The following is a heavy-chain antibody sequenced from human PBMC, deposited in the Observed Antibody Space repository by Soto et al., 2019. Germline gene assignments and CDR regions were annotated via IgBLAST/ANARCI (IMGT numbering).Heavy chain of an antibody. V-gene: IGHV1-2*02. CDR3: ARNMDYYSGPGSGNGHGV. CDR1: GYTFSAYY. CDR2: INPKFGDT. D-gene: IGHD3-10*01. J-gene: IGHJ6*02. Sequence: QVQLVQSGAEVKEPGDSVRVSCEASGYTFSAYYIHWVRQAPGQGLEWMGWINPKFGDTTYAQDFQGRVTMTSDMSISTVYMEWSRLTSDDTAIYYCARNMDYYSGPGSGNGHGVWGQGTTVTVFS.